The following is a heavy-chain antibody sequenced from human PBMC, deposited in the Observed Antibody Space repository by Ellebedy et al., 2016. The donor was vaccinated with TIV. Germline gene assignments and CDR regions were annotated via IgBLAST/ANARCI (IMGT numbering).Heavy chain of an antibody. D-gene: IGHD2-15*01. V-gene: IGHV1-3*01. J-gene: IGHJ4*02. CDR1: GYSFTTFT. CDR3: ARARGGCSGDGCYSDFDF. Sequence: AASVKVSCKASGYSFTTFTIHWVRQAPGQRPEWMGWINPDNGDTKHSQKLQARVTITRDTFASTAYMELSSLRSADTAVYHCARARGGCSGDGCYSDFDFWGQGTLVTVSS. CDR2: INPDNGDT.